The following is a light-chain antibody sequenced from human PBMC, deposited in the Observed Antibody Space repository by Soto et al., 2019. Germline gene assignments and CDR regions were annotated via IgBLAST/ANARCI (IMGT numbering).Light chain of an antibody. CDR3: QQYDTYWT. CDR1: QSISNW. J-gene: IGKJ1*01. V-gene: IGKV1-5*03. Sequence: DIQMTQSPSTLSASVGERVIITCRASQSISNWLAWYQQKPGKAPNLLIYKASSLKSGVPSRFSGSGSGTEFTLTISSLQPDDFATYYCQQYDTYWTFGQGTKVEFK. CDR2: KAS.